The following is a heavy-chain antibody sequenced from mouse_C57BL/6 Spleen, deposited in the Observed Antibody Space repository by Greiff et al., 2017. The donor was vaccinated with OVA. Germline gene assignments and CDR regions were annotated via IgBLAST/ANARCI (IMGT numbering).Heavy chain of an antibody. CDR3: ARTTVVATGAMDY. CDR2: IYPGSGST. CDR1: GYTFTSYW. D-gene: IGHD1-1*01. V-gene: IGHV1-55*01. J-gene: IGHJ4*01. Sequence: QVQLQQSGAELVKPGASVKMSCKASGYTFTSYWITWVKQRPGQGLEWIGDIYPGSGSTNYNEKFKSKATLTVDTSSSTAYMQLSSLTSVDSAVYYCARTTVVATGAMDYWGQGTSVTVSS.